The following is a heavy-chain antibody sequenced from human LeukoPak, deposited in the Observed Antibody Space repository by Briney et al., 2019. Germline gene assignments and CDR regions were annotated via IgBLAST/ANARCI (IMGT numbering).Heavy chain of an antibody. J-gene: IGHJ3*02. Sequence: PSETLSLTCAVSGDSFSSHYWTWLRQPPGRGLEWLGYISYIGTTNYNPSLKSRVTISIDTSKNQFSLKLSSVTTADTAVYYCARDLVTVTKGFDIWGLGTMVSVSS. CDR3: ARDLVTVTKGFDI. CDR1: GDSFSSHY. V-gene: IGHV4-59*11. D-gene: IGHD4-17*01. CDR2: ISYIGTT.